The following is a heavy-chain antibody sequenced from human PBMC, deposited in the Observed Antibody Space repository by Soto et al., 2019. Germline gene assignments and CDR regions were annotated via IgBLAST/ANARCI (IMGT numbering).Heavy chain of an antibody. CDR1: GFTFSSYA. CDR2: ISYDGSNK. D-gene: IGHD6-19*01. V-gene: IGHV3-30-3*01. J-gene: IGHJ5*02. Sequence: QVQLVESGGGVVHPGRSLRLSCAASGFTFSSYAMHWVRQAPGKGLEWVAVISYDGSNKYYADSVKGRFTISRDNSKNTLYLQMNSLRAEDTAVYYCARDLEVAVAGAWGQGTLVTVSS. CDR3: ARDLEVAVAGA.